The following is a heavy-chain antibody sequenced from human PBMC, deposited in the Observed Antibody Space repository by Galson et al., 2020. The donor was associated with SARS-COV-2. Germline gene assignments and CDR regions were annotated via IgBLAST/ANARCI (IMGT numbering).Heavy chain of an antibody. CDR3: ARALGATPVYLWYFDL. Sequence: GGSLRLSCAASGFTFSDYTINWVRQAPGKGLEWVSAISISGSYKFYADSVRGRFTISRDNAKNSSYLQVNSLRAEDTAVYYCARALGATPVYLWYFDLWGRGTLVTVSS. CDR1: GFTFSDYT. V-gene: IGHV3-21*01. CDR2: ISISGSYK. D-gene: IGHD2-8*01. J-gene: IGHJ2*01.